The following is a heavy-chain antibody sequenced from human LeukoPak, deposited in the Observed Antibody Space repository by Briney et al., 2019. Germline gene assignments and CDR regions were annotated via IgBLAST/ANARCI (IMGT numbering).Heavy chain of an antibody. Sequence: GGSLRLSCAASGFTDSSNYMSWVRQAPGKGLEWVSVIYSGGSKYYAESVKGRFTIYRDNSKNTLYLQMNNLRAEDRAVYYCAKVKRQWMVTFGYWGQGTLVTVSS. J-gene: IGHJ4*02. CDR2: IYSGGSK. CDR1: GFTDSSNY. V-gene: IGHV3-66*01. CDR3: AKVKRQWMVTFGY. D-gene: IGHD6-19*01.